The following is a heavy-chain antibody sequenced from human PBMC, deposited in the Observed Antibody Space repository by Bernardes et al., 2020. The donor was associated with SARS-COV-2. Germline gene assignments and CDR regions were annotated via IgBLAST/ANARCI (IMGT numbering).Heavy chain of an antibody. CDR3: ARDDSYGSIYYFDY. J-gene: IGHJ4*02. CDR2: ISYDGSNK. D-gene: IGHD5-18*01. Sequence: GGSLRLSCAASGFTFSSYAMHWVRQAPGKGLEWVAVISYDGSNKYYADSVKGRFTISRDNSKNTLYLQMNSLRAEDTAVYYCARDDSYGSIYYFDYWGQGTLVTVSS. V-gene: IGHV3-30-3*01. CDR1: GFTFSSYA.